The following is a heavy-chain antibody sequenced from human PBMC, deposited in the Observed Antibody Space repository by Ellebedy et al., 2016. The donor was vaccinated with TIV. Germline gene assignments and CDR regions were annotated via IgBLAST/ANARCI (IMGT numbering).Heavy chain of an antibody. V-gene: IGHV3-11*01. D-gene: IGHD2-21*01. CDR1: GFTFSDYS. CDR3: ARAAHFYSYGLDV. CDR2: ITSSGSSM. Sequence: GGSLRLSXAASGFTFSDYSMSWIRQAPGKGLQWISYITSSGSSMYYADSVKGRFTISRDNTQNSLYLEMYSLRAEDTAVYYCARAAHFYSYGLDVWGQGTTVTVSS. J-gene: IGHJ6*02.